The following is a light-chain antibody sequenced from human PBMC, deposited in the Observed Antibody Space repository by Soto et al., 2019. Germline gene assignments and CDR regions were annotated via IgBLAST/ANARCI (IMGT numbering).Light chain of an antibody. Sequence: QSVLTQPPSVSGAPGQRVTLSCTGSSSNFGARYDVHWYQHIPGKAPKLIIFGNTNRPSGVPDRFSGSRSGISASLVIAGLQPEDEAHYYCQSYDTRLGAELFGGGTQLTVL. J-gene: IGLJ7*01. CDR2: GNT. V-gene: IGLV1-40*01. CDR1: SSNFGARYD. CDR3: QSYDTRLGAEL.